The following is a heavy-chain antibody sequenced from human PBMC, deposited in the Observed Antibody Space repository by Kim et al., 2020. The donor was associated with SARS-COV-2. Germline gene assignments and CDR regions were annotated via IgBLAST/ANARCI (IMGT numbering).Heavy chain of an antibody. D-gene: IGHD3-3*01. V-gene: IGHV1-18*04. CDR1: GYSFTTFG. Sequence: ASVKVSCNASGYSFTTFGITWVRQAPGQGLEWMGWIKPNSGNTNYAEKFQGRFTITADTSTTTAYMELERLTSYDTAVYYCARSLHSDYDFGDGFTHNW. J-gene: IGHJ5*01. CDR2: IKPNSGNT. CDR3: ARSLHSDYDFGDGFTHNW.